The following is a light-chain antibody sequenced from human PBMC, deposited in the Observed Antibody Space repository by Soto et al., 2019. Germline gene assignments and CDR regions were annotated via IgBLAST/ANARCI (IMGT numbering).Light chain of an antibody. CDR3: QQYGSSPIT. CDR2: GAS. J-gene: IGKJ5*01. CDR1: QSVSNNY. Sequence: ELVLTQSPGTLSLPPGERASLSCSSSQSVSNNYLAWYQQKPGQAPRLLIYGASNRATGIPDRFSGSGSGTDFTLTISRLEPEDFAVYYCQQYGSSPITFGQGTRLEIK. V-gene: IGKV3-20*01.